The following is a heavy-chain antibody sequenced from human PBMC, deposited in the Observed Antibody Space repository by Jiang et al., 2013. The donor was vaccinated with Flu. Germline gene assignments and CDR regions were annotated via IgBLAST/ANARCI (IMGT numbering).Heavy chain of an antibody. D-gene: IGHD6-13*01. CDR2: IYHSGSIFYNSGST. J-gene: IGHJ3*02. CDR1: GYSISSGYY. CDR3: AIRYSSSWVRDAFDI. Sequence: SGPGLVKPSETLSLTCAVSGYSISSGYYWGWIRQPPGKGLEWIGSIYHSGSIFYNSGSTSYIPSLKSRLTISVDTSKNQFSLRLSSVTAADTAVYYCAIRYSSSWVRDAFDIWGQGTMVTVSS. V-gene: IGHV4-38-2*01.